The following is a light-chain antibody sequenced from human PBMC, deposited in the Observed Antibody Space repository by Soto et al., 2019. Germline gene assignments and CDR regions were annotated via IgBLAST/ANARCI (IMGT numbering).Light chain of an antibody. J-gene: IGLJ1*01. V-gene: IGLV1-40*01. CDR3: QSYDSTLSGYV. CDR2: GNN. Sequence: QSVLTQPPSVSGAPGRTVTISCTGSSSNIGARYDVHWYQQLPGTAPKLLIYGNNNRPSGVPDRISGSKSDTSASLAITGLQAEDEADYYCQSYDSTLSGYVFGTGTKVTVL. CDR1: SSNIGARYD.